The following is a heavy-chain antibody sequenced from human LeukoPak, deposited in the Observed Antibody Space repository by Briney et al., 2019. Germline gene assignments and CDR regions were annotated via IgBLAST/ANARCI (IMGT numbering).Heavy chain of an antibody. CDR2: IFYSGST. V-gene: IGHV4-59*01. D-gene: IGHD5-12*01. Sequence: SETLPLTCTVSGVSISSYYWSWIRQSPGKGLEWIGYIFYSGSTNYNPSLKSRVTISVDTSKNQFSLKLTSVTAADTAVYYCARSRGYDYHFDNWGQGTLVTVSS. CDR1: GVSISSYY. CDR3: ARSRGYDYHFDN. J-gene: IGHJ4*02.